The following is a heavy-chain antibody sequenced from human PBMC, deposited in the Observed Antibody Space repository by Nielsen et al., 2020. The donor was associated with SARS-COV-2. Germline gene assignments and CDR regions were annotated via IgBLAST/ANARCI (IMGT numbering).Heavy chain of an antibody. CDR1: GCTFTSYY. V-gene: IGHV1-46*01. D-gene: IGHD6-19*01. Sequence: ASVKVSCKASGCTFTSYYMHWVRQAPGQGLEWMGIINPSGGSTSYAQKFQGRATMTRDTSTSTVYMELSSLRSEDTAVYYCARDAPDSFRVSGWYRTYNWFDPWGQGTLVTVSS. J-gene: IGHJ5*02. CDR2: INPSGGST. CDR3: ARDAPDSFRVSGWYRTYNWFDP.